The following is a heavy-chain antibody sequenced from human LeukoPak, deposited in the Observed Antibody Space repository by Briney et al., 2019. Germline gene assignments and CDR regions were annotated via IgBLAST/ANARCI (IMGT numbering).Heavy chain of an antibody. CDR3: ARAHPLDYDILTGYYLFNYFDH. V-gene: IGHV1-18*01. D-gene: IGHD3-9*01. Sequence: GASVKVSCKASGYTFTSYGISWVRQAPGQGLEWMGWIIAYNGNTNYAQKLQGRVTMTRDTSISTAYMELSRLRSDDTAVYYCARAHPLDYDILTGYYLFNYFDHWGQGTLVTVSS. J-gene: IGHJ4*02. CDR1: GYTFTSYG. CDR2: IIAYNGNT.